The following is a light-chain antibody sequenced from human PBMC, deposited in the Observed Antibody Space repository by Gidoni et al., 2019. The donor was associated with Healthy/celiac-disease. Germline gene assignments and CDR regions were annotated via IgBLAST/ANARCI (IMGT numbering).Light chain of an antibody. CDR1: QGISSY. Sequence: AIRMTPSPSSFSASTGDRVTITCRASQGISSYLAWYQQKPGKAPKLLIYAASTLQSGVPSRFSGSGSGTDFTLTISCLQSEDFATYYCQQYYSYPITFXPXTKVXIK. CDR2: AAS. CDR3: QQYYSYPIT. V-gene: IGKV1-8*01. J-gene: IGKJ3*01.